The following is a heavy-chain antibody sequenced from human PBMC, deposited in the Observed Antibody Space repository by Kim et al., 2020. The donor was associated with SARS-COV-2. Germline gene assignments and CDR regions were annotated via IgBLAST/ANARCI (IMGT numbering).Heavy chain of an antibody. V-gene: IGHV4-39*01. J-gene: IGHJ5*02. D-gene: IGHD6-13*01. Sequence: SETLSLTCTVSGGSISSSSYYWGWIRQPPGKGLEWIGSIYYSGSTYYNPSLKSRVTISVDTSKNQFSLKLSSVTAADTAVYYCARHKQQLVLPDWFDPWGPGTLVTVSS. CDR2: IYYSGST. CDR1: GGSISSSSYY. CDR3: ARHKQQLVLPDWFDP.